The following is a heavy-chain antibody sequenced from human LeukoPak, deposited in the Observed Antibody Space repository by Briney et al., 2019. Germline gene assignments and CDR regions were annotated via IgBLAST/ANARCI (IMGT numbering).Heavy chain of an antibody. CDR3: ARGQRITMIVVVISFLHGWFDP. V-gene: IGHV1-46*01. CDR2: INPSGGST. D-gene: IGHD3-22*01. CDR1: GYTFTGYY. J-gene: IGHJ5*02. Sequence: ASVKVSCKASGYTFTGYYMHWVRQAPGQGLEWMGIINPSGGSTSYAQKFQGRVTMTRDTSTSTVYMELSSLRSEDTAVYYCARGQRITMIVVVISFLHGWFDPWGQGTLVTVSS.